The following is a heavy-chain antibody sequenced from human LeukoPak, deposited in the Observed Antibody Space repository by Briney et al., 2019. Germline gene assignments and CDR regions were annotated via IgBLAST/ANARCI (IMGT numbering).Heavy chain of an antibody. CDR2: IYPADSDT. V-gene: IGHV5-51*01. J-gene: IGHJ4*02. CDR3: ATQSRDGSKTRGYYFDY. D-gene: IGHD3-10*01. CDR1: GYIFTNYW. Sequence: GESLKISCAGAGYIFTNYWIGWVRQMPGKGLESMGIIYPADSDTTYSPSFQGQVTISADKSISTVYLQWSSLKASDTAMYYCATQSRDGSKTRGYYFDYWGQGTLVTVSS.